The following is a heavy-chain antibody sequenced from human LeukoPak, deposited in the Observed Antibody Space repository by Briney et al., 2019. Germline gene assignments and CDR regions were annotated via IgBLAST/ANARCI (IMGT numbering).Heavy chain of an antibody. CDR1: GFTFGDYA. Sequence: AGGSLRLSCTASGFTFGDYAMSWFRQAPGKGLEWVGFIRSKAYGGTTEYAASVKGRFTISRDDSKSIAYLQMNSLKTEDTAVYYCTRQVERVPPVYWGQGTLVTVSS. J-gene: IGHJ4*02. CDR3: TRQVERVPPVY. CDR2: IRSKAYGGTT. V-gene: IGHV3-49*03.